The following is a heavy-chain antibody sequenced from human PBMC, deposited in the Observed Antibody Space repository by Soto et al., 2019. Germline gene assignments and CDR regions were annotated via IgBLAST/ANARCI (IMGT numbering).Heavy chain of an antibody. CDR3: ARHMDTTGNEAFDS. CDR2: IYYSGST. V-gene: IGHV4-59*08. J-gene: IGHJ4*02. Sequence: PSETLSLTCTVSGGSISSYYWSWIRQPPGKGLEWIGYIYYSGSTYYNPSLKSRVTISLDTSKNQFSLKLNSVTAADTAVYYCARHMDTTGNEAFDSWGQGALVTVSS. D-gene: IGHD1-1*01. CDR1: GGSISSYY.